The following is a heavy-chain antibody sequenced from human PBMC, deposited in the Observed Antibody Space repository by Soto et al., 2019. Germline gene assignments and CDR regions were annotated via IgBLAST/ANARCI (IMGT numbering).Heavy chain of an antibody. CDR2: FDPEDGET. J-gene: IGHJ6*02. D-gene: IGHD3-16*01. Sequence: GASVKVSCKVSGYILTELSMHWVRQAPGKGLEWMGGFDPEDGETIYAQKFQGRVTMTEDTSTDTAYMELSSLGSEDTAVYYCATRLPYYYYGMDVWGQRTTVTVSS. CDR1: GYILTELS. V-gene: IGHV1-24*01. CDR3: ATRLPYYYYGMDV.